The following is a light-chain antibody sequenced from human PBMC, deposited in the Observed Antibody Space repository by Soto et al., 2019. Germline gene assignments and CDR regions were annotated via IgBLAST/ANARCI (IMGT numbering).Light chain of an antibody. CDR1: QSVRGSY. Sequence: EIVLTQSPGTQSLSPGERSILSCRASQSVRGSYLAWYQQKPGQAPRLLLYGASTRVDGIPDRFSGGGSGTDFSLTISRLEPEDFAVYYCQQYGSSPRSFGQGTRLEIK. J-gene: IGKJ5*01. CDR2: GAS. CDR3: QQYGSSPRS. V-gene: IGKV3-20*01.